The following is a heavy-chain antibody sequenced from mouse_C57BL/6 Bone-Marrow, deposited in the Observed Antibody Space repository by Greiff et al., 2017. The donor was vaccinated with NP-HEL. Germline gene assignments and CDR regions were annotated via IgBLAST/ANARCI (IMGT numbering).Heavy chain of an antibody. Sequence: EVQLQQSGPVLVKPGASVKMSCKASGYTFTDYYMNWVKQSPGKSLEWIGVINPYNGGTSYNQKFKGKATLTVDKSSSTAYMELNSLTSEDSAVYYCARSPLYYGSPFWYFDVWGTGTTVTVAS. CDR2: INPYNGGT. J-gene: IGHJ1*03. CDR3: ARSPLYYGSPFWYFDV. D-gene: IGHD1-1*01. CDR1: GYTFTDYY. V-gene: IGHV1-19*01.